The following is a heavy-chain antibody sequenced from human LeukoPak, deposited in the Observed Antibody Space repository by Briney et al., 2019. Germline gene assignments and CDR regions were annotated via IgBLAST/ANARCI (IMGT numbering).Heavy chain of an antibody. V-gene: IGHV3-21*01. CDR1: GFTFSSYS. D-gene: IGHD5-12*01. Sequence: GGSLRISCAASGFTFSSYSMNWVRQAPGKGLEWVSSISSSSSYIYYADSVKGRFTTSRDNAKNSLYLQMNSLRDEDTAVYYCAGRGGYEEIVDYWGQGTLVTVSS. J-gene: IGHJ4*02. CDR2: ISSSSSYI. CDR3: AGRGGYEEIVDY.